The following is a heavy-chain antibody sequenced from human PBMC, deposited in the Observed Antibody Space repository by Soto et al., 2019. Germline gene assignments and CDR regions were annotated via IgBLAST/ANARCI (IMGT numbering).Heavy chain of an antibody. Sequence: PSETLSLTCAVSGGSISSGGYSWSWIRQPPGKGLEWIGYIYHSGSTYYNPSLKSRVTISVDRSKNQFSLKLSSVTAADTAVYYCARGSGGAPYYFDYWGQGTLVTSPQ. V-gene: IGHV4-30-2*01. CDR1: GGSISSGGYS. CDR3: ARGSGGAPYYFDY. CDR2: IYHSGST. J-gene: IGHJ4*02. D-gene: IGHD2-15*01.